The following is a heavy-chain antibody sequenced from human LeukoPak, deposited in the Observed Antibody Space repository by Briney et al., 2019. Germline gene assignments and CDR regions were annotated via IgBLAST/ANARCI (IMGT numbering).Heavy chain of an antibody. J-gene: IGHJ6*02. V-gene: IGHV4-34*01. Sequence: SETLSLTCAVYGGSLSGYYWSWIRQPPGKGLEWIGEINHSGSTNYNPSLKSRVTISVDTSKNQLSLKLSSMTAADTAVYYCARGLVVVVAATRGMDVWGQGTTVTVSS. CDR1: GGSLSGYY. CDR2: INHSGST. D-gene: IGHD2-15*01. CDR3: ARGLVVVVAATRGMDV.